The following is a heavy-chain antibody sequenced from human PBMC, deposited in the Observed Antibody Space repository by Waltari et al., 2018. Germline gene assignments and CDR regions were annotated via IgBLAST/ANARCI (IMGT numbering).Heavy chain of an antibody. Sequence: QVQLQESGPGLVKPSQTLSLTCTVSGGSISSGDYYWSWIRQPPGKGLEWIGYIYYSGSTYDNPSLKSRVTIAVDTSKNQFALKLSSVTAADTAVYYCARVADYDFWSGYYEDYWGQGTLVTVSS. D-gene: IGHD3-3*01. V-gene: IGHV4-30-4*08. CDR2: IYYSGST. CDR1: GGSISSGDYY. J-gene: IGHJ4*02. CDR3: ARVADYDFWSGYYEDY.